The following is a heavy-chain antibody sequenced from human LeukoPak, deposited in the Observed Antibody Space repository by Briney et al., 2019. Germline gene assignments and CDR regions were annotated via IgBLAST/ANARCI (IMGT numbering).Heavy chain of an antibody. CDR3: ARVGNWNDGWFDP. CDR2: IYYSGST. CDR1: GGSISSYY. D-gene: IGHD1-20*01. V-gene: IGHV4-59*01. J-gene: IGHJ5*02. Sequence: SETLSLTCTVSGGSISSYYWSWIRQPPGKGLEWIGYIYYSGSTNYNPSLKSRATISVDTSKNQFSLKLSSVTAADTAVYYCARVGNWNDGWFDPWGQGTLVTVSS.